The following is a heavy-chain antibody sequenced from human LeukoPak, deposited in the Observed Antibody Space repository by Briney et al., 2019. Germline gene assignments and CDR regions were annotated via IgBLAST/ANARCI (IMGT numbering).Heavy chain of an antibody. CDR2: INPNSGGT. CDR3: ARDPGGSGSRLFDY. CDR1: GYTFTGYY. Sequence: ASVKVSCKASGYTFTGYYMHWVRQAPGQGLEWMGWINPNSGGTNYAQRFQGRVTMTRDTSISTAYMELSRLRSDDTAVYYCARDPGGSGSRLFDYWGQGTLVTVSS. D-gene: IGHD6-25*01. J-gene: IGHJ4*02. V-gene: IGHV1-2*02.